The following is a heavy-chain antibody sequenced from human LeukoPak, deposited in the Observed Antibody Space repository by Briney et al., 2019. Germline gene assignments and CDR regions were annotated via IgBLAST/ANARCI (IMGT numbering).Heavy chain of an antibody. Sequence: GASLTISCKGSGSSFSTYWIGWVRQMSGKGLEWMGIFYPGDSDTRYSPSFQGQVTISVDKSINTAFLHWSSLKASDTATYYCARAPTSVSNPYFFDYWGQGSLVTVSS. J-gene: IGHJ4*02. D-gene: IGHD4-17*01. CDR1: GSSFSTYW. CDR2: FYPGDSDT. V-gene: IGHV5-51*01. CDR3: ARAPTSVSNPYFFDY.